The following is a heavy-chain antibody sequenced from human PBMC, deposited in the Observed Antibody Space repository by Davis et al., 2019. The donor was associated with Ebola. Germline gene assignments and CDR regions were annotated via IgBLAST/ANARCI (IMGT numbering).Heavy chain of an antibody. J-gene: IGHJ4*02. CDR3: ARGYSQWY. CDR2: ISSSGSTI. V-gene: IGHV3-48*03. Sequence: GESLKISCAASGITFSSCEMNWVRQAPGKGLEWVSYISSSGSTIYYADSVKGRFTISRDNAKNSLYLQMNSLRAEDTAVYYCARGYSQWYWGQGTLVTISS. CDR1: GITFSSCE. D-gene: IGHD5-12*01.